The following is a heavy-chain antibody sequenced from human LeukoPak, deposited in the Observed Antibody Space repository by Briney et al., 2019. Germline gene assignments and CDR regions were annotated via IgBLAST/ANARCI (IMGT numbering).Heavy chain of an antibody. CDR3: ARVSEGGYDY. CDR2: IYYSGST. Sequence: SETLSLTCTVSGGSISSGDYYWSSIRQPPGKGLEWIGYIYYSGSTYYNPSLKSRVTISVDTSKNQFSLKLSSVTAADTAVYYCARVSEGGYDYWGQGTLVTVSS. J-gene: IGHJ4*02. V-gene: IGHV4-30-4*01. D-gene: IGHD5-12*01. CDR1: GGSISSGDYY.